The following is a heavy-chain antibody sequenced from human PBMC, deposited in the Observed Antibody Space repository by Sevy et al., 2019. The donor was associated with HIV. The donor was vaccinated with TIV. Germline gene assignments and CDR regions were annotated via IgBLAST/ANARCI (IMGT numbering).Heavy chain of an antibody. D-gene: IGHD3-16*01. V-gene: IGHV3-7*01. CDR3: VREGLGGFSYSLDC. Sequence: QAGGSLRLSCAASGFSFSTYWMTWVRQAPGKGLEWVATMNQDGTERDYVDSVKGRFTISRDNTKTSLFLQMNSLSAEDTGVYYCVREGLGGFSYSLDCWGQGTLVTVSS. J-gene: IGHJ4*02. CDR1: GFSFSTYW. CDR2: MNQDGTER.